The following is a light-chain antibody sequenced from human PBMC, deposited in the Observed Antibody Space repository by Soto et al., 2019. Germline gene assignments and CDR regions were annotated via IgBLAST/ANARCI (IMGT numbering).Light chain of an antibody. CDR1: QRVSTR. Sequence: DIQMTQSPSSLSASVGDRVTIICRASQRVSTRLGRYQQKPGKAPKVLIYDASSWAGGVPSRFTGSGSGTEFTLTINRLQPDDFATSFRQQYSVYWTFGQRTKVELK. V-gene: IGKV1-5*02. CDR3: QQYSVYWT. CDR2: DAS. J-gene: IGKJ1*01.